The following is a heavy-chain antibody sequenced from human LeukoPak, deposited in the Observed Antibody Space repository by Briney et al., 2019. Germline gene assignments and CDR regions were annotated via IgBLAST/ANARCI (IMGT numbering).Heavy chain of an antibody. CDR2: IGSSGSII. D-gene: IGHD2-15*01. CDR3: ARAVLGYCSGGSCDFDY. V-gene: IGHV3-48*03. J-gene: IGHJ4*02. Sequence: GGSLRLSCAASGFTFSSYEMNWVRQAPGKGLEWASYIGSSGSIIYYADSVKGRFTISRDNAKNSLYLQMNSLRAEDTAVYYCARAVLGYCSGGSCDFDYWGQGTLVTVSS. CDR1: GFTFSSYE.